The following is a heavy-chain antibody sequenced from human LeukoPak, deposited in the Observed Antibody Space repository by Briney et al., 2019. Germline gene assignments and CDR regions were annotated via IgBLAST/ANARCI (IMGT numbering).Heavy chain of an antibody. CDR2: INPNSGGT. CDR1: GYTFTGYY. CDR3: ARDPQYYYYGMDV. Sequence: ASVKVSCKASGYTFTGYYMHWVRQAPGQRLEWMGWINPNSGGTNYAQKFQGRVTMTRDTSISTAYMELSRLRSDDTAVYYCARDPQYYYYGMDVWGQGTTVTVSS. J-gene: IGHJ6*02. V-gene: IGHV1-2*02.